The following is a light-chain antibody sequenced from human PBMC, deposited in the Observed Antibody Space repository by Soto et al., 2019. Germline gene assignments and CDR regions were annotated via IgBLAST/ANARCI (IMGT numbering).Light chain of an antibody. Sequence: QSALTQPPSASGSPGQSVTISCTGTSSDVGGYNYVSWYQQHPGKAPKLMIYDVSKRPSGVPDRFSGSTSGNTASLTVSGLQAEDEADYYCSSYAGSNNYVFGTGTKVTVL. CDR1: SSDVGGYNY. CDR2: DVS. V-gene: IGLV2-8*01. J-gene: IGLJ1*01. CDR3: SSYAGSNNYV.